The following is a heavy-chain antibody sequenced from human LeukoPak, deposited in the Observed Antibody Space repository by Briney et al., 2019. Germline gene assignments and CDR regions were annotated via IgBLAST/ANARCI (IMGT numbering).Heavy chain of an antibody. CDR2: IIPILGIA. J-gene: IGHJ4*02. CDR3: ASLYCTNGVCSDFDY. V-gene: IGHV1-69*02. CDR1: GYTFTSYT. Sequence: GASVKVSCKASGYTFTSYTISWVRQAPGQGLEWMGRIIPILGIANYAQKFQGRVTITADKSTSTAYMELSSLRSEDTAVYYCASLYCTNGVCSDFDYWGQGTLVTVSS. D-gene: IGHD2-8*01.